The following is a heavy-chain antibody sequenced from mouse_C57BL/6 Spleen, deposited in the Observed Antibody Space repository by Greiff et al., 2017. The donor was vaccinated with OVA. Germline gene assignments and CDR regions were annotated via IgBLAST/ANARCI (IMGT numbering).Heavy chain of an antibody. J-gene: IGHJ2*01. Sequence: ESGPGLVKPSQSLSLTCSVTGYSITSGYYWNWIRQFPGNKLEWMGYISYDGSNNYNPSLKNRISITRDTSKNQFFLKLNSVTTEDTATYYCAREYGSYYFDYWGQGTTLTVSS. CDR2: ISYDGSN. CDR3: AREYGSYYFDY. V-gene: IGHV3-6*01. D-gene: IGHD2-2*01. CDR1: GYSITSGYY.